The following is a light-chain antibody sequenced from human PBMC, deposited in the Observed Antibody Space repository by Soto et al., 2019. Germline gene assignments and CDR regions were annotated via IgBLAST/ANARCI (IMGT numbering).Light chain of an antibody. CDR2: GVS. CDR1: ESLSSTY. Sequence: EIVLTQSPDTLSLSPGERATLSCRASESLSSTYLAWYQQRPGQAPRLLIYGVSSRPTGIPDRFSGSGSGTDFTLSISRLESEDFAVYYCQQYGSSSWTFGQGTRVEVK. V-gene: IGKV3-20*01. CDR3: QQYGSSSWT. J-gene: IGKJ1*01.